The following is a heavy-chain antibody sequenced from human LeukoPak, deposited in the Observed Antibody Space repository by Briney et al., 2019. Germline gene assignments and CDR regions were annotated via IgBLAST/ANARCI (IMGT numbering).Heavy chain of an antibody. Sequence: GGSLRLSCAASGFTFSSYAMHWVRQAPGKGLEWVAVISYDGSNKYYAGSVKGRFTISRDNSKNTLYLQVNSLRAEDTAVYYCARGSDVYQLHHYYGMDVWGQGTTVTVSS. V-gene: IGHV3-30-3*01. J-gene: IGHJ6*02. CDR2: ISYDGSNK. CDR3: ARGSDVYQLHHYYGMDV. D-gene: IGHD2-2*01. CDR1: GFTFSSYA.